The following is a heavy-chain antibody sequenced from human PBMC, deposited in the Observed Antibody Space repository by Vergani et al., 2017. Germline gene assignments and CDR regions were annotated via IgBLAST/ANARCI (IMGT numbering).Heavy chain of an antibody. Sequence: QVQLVESGGGVVQPGKSLRLSRAASGFTFSSYGMHWVRQAPGKGLEWVAVIWYDGSNKYYADSVKGRFTISRDNAKKAVFLQMNNLRHEDTALYFCVKDNDYDADGPFDLWGRGTLVTVSS. D-gene: IGHD3-16*01. V-gene: IGHV3-33*03. CDR3: VKDNDYDADGPFDL. CDR2: IWYDGSNK. CDR1: GFTFSSYG. J-gene: IGHJ2*01.